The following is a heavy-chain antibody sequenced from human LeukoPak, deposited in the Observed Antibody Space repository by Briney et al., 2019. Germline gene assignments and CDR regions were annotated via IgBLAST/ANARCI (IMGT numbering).Heavy chain of an antibody. V-gene: IGHV1-8*01. D-gene: IGHD6-19*01. J-gene: IGHJ3*02. CDR2: MNPNSGNT. CDR1: GYTFTSYD. Sequence: ASVKVSCKASGYTFTSYDINWVRQATGQGLECMGWMNPNSGNTGYAQKFQGRVTMTRNTSISTAYMELSSLRSEDTAVYYCARAYLSSGWYDHDAFDIWGQGTMVTVSS. CDR3: ARAYLSSGWYDHDAFDI.